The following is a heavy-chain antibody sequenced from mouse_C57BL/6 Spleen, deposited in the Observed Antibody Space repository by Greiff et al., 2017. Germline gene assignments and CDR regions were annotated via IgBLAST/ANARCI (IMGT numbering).Heavy chain of an antibody. CDR1: GYSITSGYY. CDR2: ISYDGSN. V-gene: IGHV3-6*01. CDR3: ARDEDYDYHWYFDV. D-gene: IGHD2-4*01. Sequence: ESGPGLVKPSQSLSLTCSVTGYSITSGYYWNWIRQFPGNKLEWMGYISYDGSNNYNPSLKNRISITRDTSKNQFFLKLNSVTTEDTATYYCARDEDYDYHWYFDVWGTGTTVTVSS. J-gene: IGHJ1*03.